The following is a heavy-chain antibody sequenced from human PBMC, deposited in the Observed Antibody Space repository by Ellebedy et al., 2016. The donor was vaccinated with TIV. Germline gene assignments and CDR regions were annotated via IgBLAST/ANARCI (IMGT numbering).Heavy chain of an antibody. J-gene: IGHJ4*02. Sequence: SETLSLTCTVSGGSISSHYWSWIRQPPGKGLEWIGYIYYSGSTNYNPSLKSRVTISIDTSKNQFSLKLSSMTAADTAVYYCARETGTDNDYWGQGTLVTVSS. V-gene: IGHV4-59*11. CDR2: IYYSGST. CDR3: ARETGTDNDY. D-gene: IGHD1-1*01. CDR1: GGSISSHY.